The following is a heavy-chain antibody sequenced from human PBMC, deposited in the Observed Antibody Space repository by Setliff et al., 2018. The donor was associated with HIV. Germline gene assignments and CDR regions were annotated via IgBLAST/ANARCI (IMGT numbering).Heavy chain of an antibody. CDR1: GFTFSSFA. CDR2: ISGGGSRT. J-gene: IGHJ3*02. Sequence: GGSLRLSCAASGFTFSSFAMSWVRQAPGKGLECVSFISGGGSRTGYADSVKGRFTISRDNSRNTVYLQMNSLKAEDTAVYFCARDPAFGAFDIWGQGTMVTVSS. CDR3: ARDPAFGAFDI. V-gene: IGHV3-23*03. D-gene: IGHD3-10*01.